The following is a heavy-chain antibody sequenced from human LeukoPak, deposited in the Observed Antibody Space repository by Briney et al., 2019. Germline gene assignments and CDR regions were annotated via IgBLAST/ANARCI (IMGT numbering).Heavy chain of an antibody. CDR3: ARGLEWLPTDY. D-gene: IGHD3-3*01. CDR1: GYTLTAYY. CDR2: VNPNSGGT. Sequence: ASVKVSCKASGYTLTAYYIYWVRQAPGQGLEWMGRVNPNSGGTDHAQNFQGRVTMTRDTSISTAYMELSRLRSDDTAVYYCARGLEWLPTDYWGQGTLVTVSS. J-gene: IGHJ4*02. V-gene: IGHV1-2*06.